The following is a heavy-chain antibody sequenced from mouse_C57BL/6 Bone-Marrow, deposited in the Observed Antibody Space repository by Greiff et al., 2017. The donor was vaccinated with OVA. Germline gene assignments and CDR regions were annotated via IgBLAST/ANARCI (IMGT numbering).Heavy chain of an antibody. D-gene: IGHD3-2*02. CDR3: ARDSSGFYYFDY. Sequence: DVHLVESGGGLVKPGGSLKLSCAASGFTFSSYAMSWVRQTPEKRLEWVATISDGGSYTYYPDNVKGRFTISRDNAKNNLYLQMSHLKSEDTAMYYCARDSSGFYYFDYWGQGTTLTVSS. V-gene: IGHV5-4*01. J-gene: IGHJ2*01. CDR1: GFTFSSYA. CDR2: ISDGGSYT.